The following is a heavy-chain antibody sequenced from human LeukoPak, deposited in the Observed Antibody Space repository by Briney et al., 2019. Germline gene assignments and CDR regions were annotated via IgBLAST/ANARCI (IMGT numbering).Heavy chain of an antibody. V-gene: IGHV3-23*01. D-gene: IGHD4-11*01. CDR1: GFTFSSYA. CDR3: AKDGRNLIMTTGTTSDY. CDR2: ISGSGGST. J-gene: IGHJ4*02. Sequence: GGSLRLSCAASGFTFSSYAMSWVRQAPGKGLEWVSAISGSGGSTYYADSVKGRFTISRDNSNNTLYLQMNSLRAEDTAIYYCAKDGRNLIMTTGTTSDYWGQGTLVPVSS.